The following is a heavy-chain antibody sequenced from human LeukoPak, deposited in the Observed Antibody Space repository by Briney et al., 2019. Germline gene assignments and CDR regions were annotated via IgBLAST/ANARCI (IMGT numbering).Heavy chain of an antibody. CDR1: GGSFSGYY. CDR3: ARGEGYCSSTSCYALDY. CDR2: INHSGST. Sequence: PSETLSLTCAVYGGSFSGYYWSWIRQPPGKGLEWIGEINHSGSTNYNPSPKSRVTISVDTSKNQFSLKLSSVTAADTAVYYCARGEGYCSSTSCYALDYWGQGTLVTVSS. D-gene: IGHD2-2*01. V-gene: IGHV4-34*01. J-gene: IGHJ4*02.